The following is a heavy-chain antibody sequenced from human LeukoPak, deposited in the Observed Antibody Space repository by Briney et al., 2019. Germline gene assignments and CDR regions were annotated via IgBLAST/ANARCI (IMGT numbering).Heavy chain of an antibody. D-gene: IGHD3-9*01. J-gene: IGHJ4*02. CDR3: ARYHQGFDGY. CDR2: IYYGGIT. CDR1: GGSIGSSSYY. V-gene: IGHV4-39*07. Sequence: PSETLSLTCTVSGGSIGSSSYYWGWIRQPPGKGLEWIGSIYYGGITFYNPSLKSRVTISVDTSNNQFSLKLNSVTAADTAVYYCARYHQGFDGYWGQGTLVTVSS.